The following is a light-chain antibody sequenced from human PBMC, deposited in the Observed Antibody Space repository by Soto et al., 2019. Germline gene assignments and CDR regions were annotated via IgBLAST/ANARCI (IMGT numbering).Light chain of an antibody. CDR1: QSVSSY. CDR3: QQRSNWPLT. Sequence: EIVLTQSPATLSLSPGERATLSCSASQSVSSYLAWYQQKPGQAPRLLIYDASNRATGIPARFSGSRSGTYFTRTISSLEPADFAVYYCQQRSNWPLTFGGGTKVVIK. J-gene: IGKJ4*01. CDR2: DAS. V-gene: IGKV3-11*01.